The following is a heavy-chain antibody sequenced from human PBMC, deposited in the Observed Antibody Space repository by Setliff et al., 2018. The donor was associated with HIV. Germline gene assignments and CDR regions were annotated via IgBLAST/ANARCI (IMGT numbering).Heavy chain of an antibody. V-gene: IGHV3-66*02. D-gene: IGHD3-16*01. Sequence: PGGSLRLSCAASGFTVSSNYMSWVRQAPGKGLEWVSVIYSGGSTYYADSVKGRFTISRDNSKNTLYLQMNSLRAEDTAVYYCARDPLMMATVDYYYYGMDVWGQGTTVT. J-gene: IGHJ6*02. CDR3: ARDPLMMATVDYYYYGMDV. CDR1: GFTVSSNY. CDR2: IYSGGST.